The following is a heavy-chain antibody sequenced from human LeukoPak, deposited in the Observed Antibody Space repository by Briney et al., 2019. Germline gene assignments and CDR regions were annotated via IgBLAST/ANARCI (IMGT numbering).Heavy chain of an antibody. J-gene: IGHJ4*02. D-gene: IGHD6-13*01. CDR2: ISGSGSTI. V-gene: IGHV3-48*04. CDR1: GFTFSSYG. CDR3: ARGRDSSSWYRWYYFDY. Sequence: PGGSLRLSCAASGFTFSSYGMSWVRQAPGEGLEWVSAISGSGSTIYYADSVKGRFTISRDNAKNSLYLQMNSLRAEDTAVYYCARGRDSSSWYRWYYFDYWGQGTLVTVSS.